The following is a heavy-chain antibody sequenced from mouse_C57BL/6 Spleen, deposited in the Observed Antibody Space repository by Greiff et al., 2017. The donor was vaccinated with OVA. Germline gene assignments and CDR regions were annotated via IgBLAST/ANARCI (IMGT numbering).Heavy chain of an antibody. Sequence: VQLKESGPELVKPGASVSISCKVSGYSFTDYNMNWLKQSIGKSLEWIGVIIPNYGTTSYNQKFKGKATLTVDQSSSTAYMQLNGLTSEDAAVYYCARGGYDYLAYWGQGTLVTVSA. V-gene: IGHV1-39*01. CDR1: GYSFTDYN. CDR2: IIPNYGTT. D-gene: IGHD2-4*01. CDR3: ARGGYDYLAY. J-gene: IGHJ3*01.